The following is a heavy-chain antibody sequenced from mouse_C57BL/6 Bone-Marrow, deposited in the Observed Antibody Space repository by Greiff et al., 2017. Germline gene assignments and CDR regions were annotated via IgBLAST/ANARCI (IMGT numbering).Heavy chain of an antibody. J-gene: IGHJ2*01. CDR3: ARENYRGYFDY. CDR2: IYPRSGNT. V-gene: IGHV1-81*01. CDR1: GYTFTSYG. D-gene: IGHD2-1*01. Sequence: QFQLQQSGAELARPGASVKLSCKASGYTFTSYGISWVKQRTGQGLEWIGEIYPRSGNTYYNEKFKGKATLTADKSSSTAYMELRSLTSEDSAVYFCARENYRGYFDYWGQGTTLTVSS.